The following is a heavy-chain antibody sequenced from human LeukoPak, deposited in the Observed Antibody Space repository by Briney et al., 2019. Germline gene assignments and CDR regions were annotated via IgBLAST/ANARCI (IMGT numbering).Heavy chain of an antibody. CDR1: GFTFSSFG. D-gene: IGHD5-24*01. CDR3: VRGVGVSRFNYFDP. CDR2: IWYDASNK. J-gene: IGHJ5*02. V-gene: IGHV3-33*01. Sequence: PGRSLTLSCAASGFTFSSFGMHWVRQAAGKGMEWLAVIWYDASNKYYADSVKARFTISRDNSKNTLYLQMNSLRDDDTAVYYCVRGVGVSRFNYFDPWGQGTLVTVSS.